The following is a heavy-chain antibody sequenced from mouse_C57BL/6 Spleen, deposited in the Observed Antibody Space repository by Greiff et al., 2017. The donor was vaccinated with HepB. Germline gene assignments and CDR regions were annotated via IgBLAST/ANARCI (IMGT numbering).Heavy chain of an antibody. CDR1: GFIFSDYY. CDR2: ISNGGGST. CDR3: ARQAPPYGNYFDY. J-gene: IGHJ2*01. V-gene: IGHV5-12*01. D-gene: IGHD2-1*01. Sequence: EVMLVESGGGLVQPGGSLKLSCAASGFIFSDYYMYWVRQTPEKRLEWVAYISNGGGSTYYPDTVKGRFTISRDNAKNTLYLQMSRLKSEDTAMYDCARQAPPYGNYFDYWGQGTTLTVSS.